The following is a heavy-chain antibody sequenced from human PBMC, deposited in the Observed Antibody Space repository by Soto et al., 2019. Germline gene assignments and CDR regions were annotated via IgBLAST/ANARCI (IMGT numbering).Heavy chain of an antibody. CDR1: GFTVSTNY. D-gene: IGHD1-7*01. V-gene: IGHV3-66*01. CDR2: IFSGGST. Sequence: EVQVVESGGGLVQPGGSLRLSCAASGFTVSTNYMSWVRQAPGKGLEWVAVIFSGGSTYYADSVKGRFTISRDSSKNTLYLQMKSLRVEDTAVYYCASGQTTLYPWGQGTLVTVSS. J-gene: IGHJ5*02. CDR3: ASGQTTLYP.